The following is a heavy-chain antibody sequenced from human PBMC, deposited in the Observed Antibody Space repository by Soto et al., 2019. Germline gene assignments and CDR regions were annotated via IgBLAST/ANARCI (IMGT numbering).Heavy chain of an antibody. J-gene: IGHJ4*02. CDR2: TNQDGSEK. CDR3: SGGVGDAI. Sequence: EDQLVESGGGLVQPGGSLRLTCAVSGFSFRSDWMNWVRQAPGKGLEWVAHTNQDGSEKYYLDSVKGRFTIFRYTAKNSLYLQMNSLRAEETAVYYCSGGVGDAIWGQGTLVTVSS. D-gene: IGHD1-26*01. V-gene: IGHV3-7*04. CDR1: GFSFRSDW.